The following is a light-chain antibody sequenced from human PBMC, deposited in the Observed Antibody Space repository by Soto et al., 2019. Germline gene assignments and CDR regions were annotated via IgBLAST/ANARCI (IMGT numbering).Light chain of an antibody. Sequence: DIHLTQSPSCLSASVGDSVTISCRASREINSYLAWYQQHPGRAPKLLIYAASTLQSGVPSRFSGSESGTEFTLTISSLQPEDFAPYFCQQVKTYPFTFGPGTKVDIK. V-gene: IGKV1-9*01. CDR3: QQVKTYPFT. J-gene: IGKJ3*01. CDR2: AAS. CDR1: REINSY.